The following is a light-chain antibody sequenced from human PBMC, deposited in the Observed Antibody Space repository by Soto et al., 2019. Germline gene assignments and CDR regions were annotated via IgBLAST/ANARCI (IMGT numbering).Light chain of an antibody. CDR3: SSYTSNSPWV. CDR1: SSDVGGYNY. Sequence: QSALTQPASVSGSPGQSITISCTGTSSDVGGYNYVSWYQQHPGKAPKVMIYDVSNRPSGVSTRFSGSKSGNTASLTISGLQAEDEADYYCSSYTSNSPWVFGGGTKLTVL. CDR2: DVS. V-gene: IGLV2-14*01. J-gene: IGLJ3*02.